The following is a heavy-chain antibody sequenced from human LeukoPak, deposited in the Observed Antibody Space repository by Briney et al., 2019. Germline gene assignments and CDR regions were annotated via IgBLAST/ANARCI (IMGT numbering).Heavy chain of an antibody. Sequence: GGSLRLSCAASGFTFSSYGMHWVRQAPGKGLEWVAVISYDGSNKYYADSVKGRFTISRDNSKNTLYLQMNSLRAEDTAVYYYAKRRMSDYDSSGYLDYWGQGTLVTVSS. D-gene: IGHD3-22*01. CDR1: GFTFSSYG. CDR2: ISYDGSNK. CDR3: AKRRMSDYDSSGYLDY. V-gene: IGHV3-30*18. J-gene: IGHJ4*02.